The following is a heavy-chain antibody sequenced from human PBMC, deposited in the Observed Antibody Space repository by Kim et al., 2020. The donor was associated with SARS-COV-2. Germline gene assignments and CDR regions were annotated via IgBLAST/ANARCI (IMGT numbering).Heavy chain of an antibody. CDR3: ARDLVTMIVERAFDI. V-gene: IGHV3-11*01. D-gene: IGHD3-22*01. Sequence: GGSLRLSCAASGFTFSDYYMSWIRQAPGKGLEWVSYISSSGSTIYYADSVKGRFTISRDNAKNSLYLQMNSLRAEDTAVYYCARDLVTMIVERAFDIWGQGTMVTVSS. J-gene: IGHJ3*02. CDR2: ISSSGSTI. CDR1: GFTFSDYY.